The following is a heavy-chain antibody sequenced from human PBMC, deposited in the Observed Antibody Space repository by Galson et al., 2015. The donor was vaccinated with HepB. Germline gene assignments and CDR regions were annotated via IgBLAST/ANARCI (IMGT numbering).Heavy chain of an antibody. CDR2: VYHSGST. J-gene: IGHJ2*01. Sequence: SETLSLTCTVSGGSISSSSHYWGWIRQPPGNGLEWIARVYHSGSTYYNPSLKSRVTISVETSKNQFSLKLSSVTSADTAVYYCARDMYNWNRLHIWYFDLWGRGTLVTVSS. CDR3: ARDMYNWNRLHIWYFDL. CDR1: GGSISSSSHY. V-gene: IGHV4-39*07. D-gene: IGHD1-20*01.